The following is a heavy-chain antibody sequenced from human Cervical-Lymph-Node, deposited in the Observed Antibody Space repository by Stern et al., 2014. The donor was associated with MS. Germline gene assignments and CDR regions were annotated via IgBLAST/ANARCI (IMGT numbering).Heavy chain of an antibody. J-gene: IGHJ4*02. CDR1: GYTFNRYA. CDR3: ARPITGADHAFDY. D-gene: IGHD6-13*01. CDR2: INTNSGDP. V-gene: IGHV7-4-1*02. Sequence: QVQLVQSGSEMKKPGASVKVSCTASGYTFNRYAINWVRQAPGQGLEWMGWINTNSGDPTYGRGFAGRFVFSLDTSVSTTYLQITSLKAEDTAVYYCARPITGADHAFDYWGQGTLVTVSS.